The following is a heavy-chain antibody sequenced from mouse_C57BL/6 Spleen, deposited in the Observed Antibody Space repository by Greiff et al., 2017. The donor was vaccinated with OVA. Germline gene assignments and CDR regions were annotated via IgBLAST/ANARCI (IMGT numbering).Heavy chain of an antibody. CDR2: ISSGSSTI. V-gene: IGHV5-17*01. CDR1: GFTFSDYG. J-gene: IGHJ3*01. D-gene: IGHD1-1*01. CDR3: ARQDGRAWFAY. Sequence: EVKLVESGGGLVKPGGSLKLSCAASGFTFSDYGMHWVRQAPEKGLEWVAYISSGSSTIYYADTVKGRFTISRDNAKNTLFLQMTSLRSEDTAMYYCARQDGRAWFAYWGQGTLVTVSA.